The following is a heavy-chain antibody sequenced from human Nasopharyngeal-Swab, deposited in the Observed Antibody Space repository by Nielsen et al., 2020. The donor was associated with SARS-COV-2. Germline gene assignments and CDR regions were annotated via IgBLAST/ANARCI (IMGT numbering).Heavy chain of an antibody. CDR3: TYSSSWYFYGMDV. Sequence: SETLSLTCTVSGGSISSYYWTWIRQPAGKGLEWIGHIFYSGSTNYNPSLKSRVTISIDTSRNQFSLKLSSVTAADTAVYYCTYSSSWYFYGMDVWGQGTTVTVSS. J-gene: IGHJ6*02. D-gene: IGHD6-13*01. CDR2: IFYSGST. V-gene: IGHV4-59*08. CDR1: GGSISSYY.